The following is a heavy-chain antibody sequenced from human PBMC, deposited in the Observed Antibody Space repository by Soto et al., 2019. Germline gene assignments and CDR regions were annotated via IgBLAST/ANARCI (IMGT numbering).Heavy chain of an antibody. V-gene: IGHV3-74*01. Sequence: EVQLVESGGGLVQPGGSLRLSCAASKFTFSSYWMHWVRQVPGKGLVWVSRSNSDGSSTNYADSVKGRFTISRDNAKNTLGMQINSQRAEDTGVYYCARGGKESSGYYRNALDVWGQGTTVTVSS. J-gene: IGHJ6*02. D-gene: IGHD3-22*01. CDR2: SNSDGSST. CDR1: KFTFSSYW. CDR3: ARGGKESSGYYRNALDV.